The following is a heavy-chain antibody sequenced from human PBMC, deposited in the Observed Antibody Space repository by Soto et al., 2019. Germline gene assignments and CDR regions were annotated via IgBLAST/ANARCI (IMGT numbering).Heavy chain of an antibody. CDR1: GGSISSYY. V-gene: IGHV4-59*01. J-gene: IGHJ6*02. CDR2: IYYSGST. Sequence: SETLSLTCTVSGGSISSYYWSWIRQPPGKGLEWIGYIYYSGSTNYNPSLKSRVTISVDTSKNQFSLKLSSVTAADTAVHYCARDAGSGSYDYYYIYGMDVWGQGTTVTVSS. CDR3: ARDAGSGSYDYYYIYGMDV. D-gene: IGHD1-26*01.